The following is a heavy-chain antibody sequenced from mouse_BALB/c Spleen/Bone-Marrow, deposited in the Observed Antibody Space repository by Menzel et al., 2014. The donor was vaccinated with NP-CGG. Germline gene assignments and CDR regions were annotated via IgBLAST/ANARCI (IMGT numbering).Heavy chain of an antibody. Sequence: VKVVESGAELVKPGASVKLSCKASGYTFTNYYIYWVKQRPGQGLEWIGGINPSNGGTKFNEKFKNKATLTIDKSSSTAYIQLSSLTSEDSAVYYCSRHYCSTPYYAMDYWGQGTSVTVSS. CDR1: GYTFTNYY. V-gene: IGHV1S81*02. J-gene: IGHJ4*01. D-gene: IGHD1-2*01. CDR3: SRHYCSTPYYAMDY. CDR2: INPSNGGT.